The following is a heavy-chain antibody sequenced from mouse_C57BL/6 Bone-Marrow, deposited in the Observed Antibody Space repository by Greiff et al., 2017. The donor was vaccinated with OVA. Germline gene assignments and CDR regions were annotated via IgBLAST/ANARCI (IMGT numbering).Heavy chain of an antibody. CDR1: GFSLTSYG. J-gene: IGHJ4*01. Sequence: LQESGPGLVAPSPSLSITCTVSGFSLTSYGVDWVRQPPGKGLEWLGVIWGGGSTNYNSALMSRLSISKDNCKRQVFLRMNSLQTDDTAMYYCATLRHWAMDYWGQGTSVTVSS. D-gene: IGHD2-12*01. V-gene: IGHV2-9*01. CDR2: IWGGGST. CDR3: ATLRHWAMDY.